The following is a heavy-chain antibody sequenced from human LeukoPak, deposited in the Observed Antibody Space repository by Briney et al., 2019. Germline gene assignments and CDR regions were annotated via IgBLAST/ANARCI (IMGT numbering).Heavy chain of an antibody. D-gene: IGHD2-2*02. CDR2: INTNTGSP. J-gene: IGHJ4*02. CDR1: GYPFTPYA. CDR3: AREIRAATIDY. Sequence: GASVKVSCKASGYPFTPYAINWVRQAPGQGLEWMGWINTNTGSPTYAQGFTGRFVFSLDTSVSTAYLQISSLKAEDTAVYYCAREIRAATIDYWGQGTLVTVSS. V-gene: IGHV7-4-1*02.